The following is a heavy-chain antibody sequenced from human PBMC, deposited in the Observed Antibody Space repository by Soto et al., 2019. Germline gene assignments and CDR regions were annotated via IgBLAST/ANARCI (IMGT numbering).Heavy chain of an antibody. CDR2: IDWDDDK. J-gene: IGHJ6*02. D-gene: IGHD3-3*01. Sequence: SGPTLVNPTQTLTLTCTFSGFSLSTSGMCVSWIRQPPGKALEWLARIDWDDDKYYSTSLKTRLTISKDTSKNQVVLTMTNMDPVDTATYYCARTFILYDFWSGYPKAIDYYYYGMDVWGQGTTVTVSS. CDR1: GFSLSTSGMC. CDR3: ARTFILYDFWSGYPKAIDYYYYGMDV. V-gene: IGHV2-70*11.